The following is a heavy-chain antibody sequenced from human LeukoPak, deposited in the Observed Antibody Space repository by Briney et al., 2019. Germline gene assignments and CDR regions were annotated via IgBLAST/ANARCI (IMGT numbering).Heavy chain of an antibody. CDR2: ISSSAATK. J-gene: IGHJ6*02. Sequence: GGCLRLSSAYSGFTFRICSMYGVSHAPEKGLECVSSISSSAATKSYADALKGRFTISRDNGKAPLYLQVNSLRDEDTAVYYCARDLVVVSADNYGGYNCYGMDVWGHGTTVTVSS. CDR1: GFTFRICS. V-gene: IGHV3-48*02. D-gene: IGHD2-2*01. CDR3: ARDLVVVSADNYGGYNCYGMDV.